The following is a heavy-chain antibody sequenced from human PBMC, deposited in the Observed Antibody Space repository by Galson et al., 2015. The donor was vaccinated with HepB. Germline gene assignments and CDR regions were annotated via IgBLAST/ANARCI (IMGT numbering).Heavy chain of an antibody. Sequence: QPPGKGLEWIGYIYYSGSTNYNPSLKSRVTISVDTSKNQFSLTLSSVTAADTAVYYCARGYYYDSSGYWYFDLWGRGTLVTVSS. J-gene: IGHJ2*01. CDR3: ARGYYYDSSGYWYFDL. CDR2: IYYSGST. D-gene: IGHD3-22*01. V-gene: IGHV4-59*01.